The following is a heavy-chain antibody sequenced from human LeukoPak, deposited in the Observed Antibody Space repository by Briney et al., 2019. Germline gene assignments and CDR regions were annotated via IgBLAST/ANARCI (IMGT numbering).Heavy chain of an antibody. D-gene: IGHD2-15*01. CDR2: IHTSGST. V-gene: IGHV4-4*07. CDR3: ALVVGATFH. J-gene: IGHJ4*02. Sequence: PSETLSLTCTVSGGSITSDHWSWIRQPPGKGLEWIGRIHTSGSTNYNPSLKSRATMSVDTSKNQFSLKLSSVTAADTAVYSCALVVGATFHWGQGTLVTVSS. CDR1: GGSITSDH.